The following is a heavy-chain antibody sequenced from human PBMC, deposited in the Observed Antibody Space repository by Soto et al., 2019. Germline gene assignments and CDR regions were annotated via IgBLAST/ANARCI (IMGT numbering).Heavy chain of an antibody. CDR3: AKLLSIITWFDP. J-gene: IGHJ5*02. Sequence: PGGSLRLSCVASGFSFSSFGMSWVRQAPGKGLEWVSVISGSGYSTYYADSVKGRFTISRDKSKNTMFLQMNSLRAEDTAVYYCAKLLSIITWFDPWGQGTLVTVSS. CDR1: GFSFSSFG. D-gene: IGHD3-10*01. CDR2: ISGSGYST. V-gene: IGHV3-23*01.